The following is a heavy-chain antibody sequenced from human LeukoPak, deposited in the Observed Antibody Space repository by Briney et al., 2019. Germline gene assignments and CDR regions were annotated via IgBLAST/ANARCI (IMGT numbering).Heavy chain of an antibody. J-gene: IGHJ5*02. D-gene: IGHD2-15*01. CDR3: AKAGGDCTSSSCCSDWFNP. Sequence: GGSLRLSCAASGFTFSSYGMHWVRQAPGKGLQWVAVIWFDGSKTYYADSVKGRFTISRDTSKNTLFPQMNNMRAEDTAVYYCAKAGGDCTSSSCCSDWFNPWGQGTLVTVSS. CDR2: IWFDGSKT. CDR1: GFTFSSYG. V-gene: IGHV3-33*06.